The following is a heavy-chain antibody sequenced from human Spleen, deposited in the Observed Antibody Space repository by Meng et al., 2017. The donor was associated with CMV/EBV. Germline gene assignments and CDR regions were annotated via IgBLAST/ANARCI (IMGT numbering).Heavy chain of an antibody. D-gene: IGHD2-2*01. V-gene: IGHV1-8*03. CDR3: ARYCSSTSCYPS. CDR1: GYTFTTYG. CDR2: MNPNSGNT. Sequence: CKASGYTFTTYGINWVRQATGQGLEWMGWMNPNSGNTGYAQKFQGRVTITRNTSISTAYMELSSLRSEDTAVYYCARYCSSTSCYPSWGQGTLVTVSS. J-gene: IGHJ4*02.